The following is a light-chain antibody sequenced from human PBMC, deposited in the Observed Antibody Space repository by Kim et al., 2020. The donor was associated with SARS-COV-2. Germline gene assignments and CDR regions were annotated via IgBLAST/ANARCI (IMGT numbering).Light chain of an antibody. Sequence: SVSPGERATLSCRASQSVSSDLAWYQHNPGQAPRLLIYDTSTRATGIPARFSGSGSGTEFTLTISSLQSEDFAVYYCQQYNNMITFGQGTRLEIK. CDR3: QQYNNMIT. J-gene: IGKJ5*01. V-gene: IGKV3-15*01. CDR1: QSVSSD. CDR2: DTS.